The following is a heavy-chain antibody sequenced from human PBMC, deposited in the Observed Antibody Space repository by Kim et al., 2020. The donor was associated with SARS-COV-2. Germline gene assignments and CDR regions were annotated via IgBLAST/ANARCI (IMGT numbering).Heavy chain of an antibody. D-gene: IGHD3-10*01. CDR3: ASEILWFGEDGMDV. CDR1: GFTFSSYS. Sequence: GGSLRLSCAASGFTFSSYSMNWVRQAPGKGLEWVSYISSSSSTIYYADSVKGRFTISRDNAKNSLYLQMNSLRDEDTAVYYCASEILWFGEDGMDVWGQGTTVTVSS. CDR2: ISSSSSTI. J-gene: IGHJ6*02. V-gene: IGHV3-48*02.